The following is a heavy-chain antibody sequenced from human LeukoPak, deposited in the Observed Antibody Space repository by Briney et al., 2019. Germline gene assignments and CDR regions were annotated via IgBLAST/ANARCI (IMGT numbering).Heavy chain of an antibody. CDR3: ARGMRMVRGVTFDY. D-gene: IGHD3-10*01. J-gene: IGHJ4*02. Sequence: SETLSLTCTVSGGSISSSSYYWGWIRQPPGKGLEWIGSIYYSGSTYYNPSLKSRVTISVDTSKNQFSLKLSSVTAADTAVYYCARGMRMVRGVTFDYWGQGTLVTVSS. CDR1: GGSISSSSYY. CDR2: IYYSGST. V-gene: IGHV4-39*07.